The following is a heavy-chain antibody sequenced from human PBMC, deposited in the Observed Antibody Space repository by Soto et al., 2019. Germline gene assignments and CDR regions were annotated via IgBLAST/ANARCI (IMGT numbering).Heavy chain of an antibody. D-gene: IGHD6-25*01. CDR1: GGTFSSYT. CDR2: IIPILGIA. CDR3: AGPKPQRGSGFLFAY. J-gene: IGHJ4*02. V-gene: IGHV1-69*02. Sequence: QVQLVQSGAEVKKPGSSVKVSCKASGGTFSSYTISWVRQAPGQGLEWMGRIIPILGIANYEQKVQGRVTITADKSTSTAYMELSSLRSEATAVYYCAGPKPQRGSGFLFAYWGQGTLVTVSS.